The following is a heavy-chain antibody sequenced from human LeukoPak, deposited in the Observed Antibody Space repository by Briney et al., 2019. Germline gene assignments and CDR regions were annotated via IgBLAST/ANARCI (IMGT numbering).Heavy chain of an antibody. CDR1: GYTFTDYY. J-gene: IGHJ4*02. CDR3: ARARGGGITMVRGVIPYFDY. Sequence: GASLKVSCKASGYTFTDYYMHWVRQAPGQGLEWMGWINPNSGGTNYAQKFQRRVTMTRDTSISTAYMELSRLRSDDTAVYYCARARGGGITMVRGVIPYFDYWGQGTLVTVSS. D-gene: IGHD3-10*01. CDR2: INPNSGGT. V-gene: IGHV1-2*02.